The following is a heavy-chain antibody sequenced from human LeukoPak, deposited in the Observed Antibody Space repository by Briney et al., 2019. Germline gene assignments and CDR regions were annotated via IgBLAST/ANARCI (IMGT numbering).Heavy chain of an antibody. CDR1: GGSISGYY. CDR2: IYTSGST. Sequence: SETLSLTCTVSGGSISGYYWSWIRQPAGKGLEWIGRIYTSGSTNYNPSLKSRVTMSVDTSKNQFSLKLSSVTAADTAVYYCARVSIAARPPYGWFDPWGQGTLVTVSS. CDR3: ARVSIAARPPYGWFDP. V-gene: IGHV4-4*07. D-gene: IGHD6-6*01. J-gene: IGHJ5*02.